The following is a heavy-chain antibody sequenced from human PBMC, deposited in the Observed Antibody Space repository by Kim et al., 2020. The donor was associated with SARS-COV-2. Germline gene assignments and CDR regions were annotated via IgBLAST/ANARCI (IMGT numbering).Heavy chain of an antibody. CDR3: ARDNPAAS. J-gene: IGHJ4*02. D-gene: IGHD6-25*01. CDR1: GFTFSSYA. V-gene: IGHV3-30-3*01. CDR2: ISYDGSNK. Sequence: GGSLRLSCAASGFTFSSYAMHWVRQAPGKGLEWVAVISYDGSNKYYADSVKGRFTISRDNSKNTLYLQMNSLRAEDTAVYYCARDNPAASWGQGTLVTVSS.